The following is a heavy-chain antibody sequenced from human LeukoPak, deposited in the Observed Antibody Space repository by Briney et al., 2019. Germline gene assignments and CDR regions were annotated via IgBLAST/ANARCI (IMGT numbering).Heavy chain of an antibody. D-gene: IGHD6-13*01. V-gene: IGHV3-21*01. CDR3: ARGGRSSSSWYGY. CDR2: ISSSSSYI. CDR1: GFTFSSYS. Sequence: PGGSLRLSCAASGFTFSSYSMNWVRQAPGKGLEWVSSISSSSSYIYYADSVKGRFTISRDNAKNSLYLQMNSLRAEDTAVHYCARGGRSSSSWYGYWGQGTLVTVSS. J-gene: IGHJ4*02.